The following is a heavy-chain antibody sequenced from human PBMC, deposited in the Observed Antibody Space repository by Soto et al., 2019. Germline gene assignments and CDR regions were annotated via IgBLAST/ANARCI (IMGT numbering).Heavy chain of an antibody. Sequence: GGSLRLSCAASGFTFSSYAMSWVRQAPGKGLEWVSAISGSGGSTYYANSVKGRFTISRDNSKNTQYLQMNSPRAEDTAVYYCAKDPNLYIAAAGTEYFQHWGQGTLVTVSS. CDR2: ISGSGGST. CDR3: AKDPNLYIAAAGTEYFQH. D-gene: IGHD6-13*01. CDR1: GFTFSSYA. J-gene: IGHJ1*01. V-gene: IGHV3-23*01.